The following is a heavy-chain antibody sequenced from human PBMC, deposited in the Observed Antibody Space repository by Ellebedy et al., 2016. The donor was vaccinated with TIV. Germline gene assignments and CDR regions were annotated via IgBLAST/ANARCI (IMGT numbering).Heavy chain of an antibody. V-gene: IGHV4-30-4*01. D-gene: IGHD2-15*01. CDR2: IYYSGST. Sequence: MPSETLSLTCTVSGGSISSVNYYWSWIRQPPGKGLEWIGYIYYSGSTYYNPSLKSRVTISVDSSKNQFSLKLSSVTAADTAVYYCASAFRVAAVNWFDPWGQGTLVTVSS. CDR1: GGSISSVNYY. CDR3: ASAFRVAAVNWFDP. J-gene: IGHJ5*02.